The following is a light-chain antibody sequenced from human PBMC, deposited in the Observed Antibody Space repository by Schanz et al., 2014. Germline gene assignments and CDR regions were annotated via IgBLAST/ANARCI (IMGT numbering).Light chain of an antibody. V-gene: IGLV2-8*01. CDR2: EVS. Sequence: QSALTQPRSVSGSPGQSVTISCTGTSSDVGGYNYVSWYQQHPGKAPKLMIYEVSKRPSGVSDRFSGSKSGNTASLTVSGLQAEDEAVYYCSSYADSNNLVFGGGTKLTVL. CDR3: SSYADSNNLV. J-gene: IGLJ2*01. CDR1: SSDVGGYNY.